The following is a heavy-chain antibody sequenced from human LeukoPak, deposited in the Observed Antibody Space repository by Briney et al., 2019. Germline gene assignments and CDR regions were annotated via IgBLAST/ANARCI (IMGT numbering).Heavy chain of an antibody. J-gene: IGHJ4*02. CDR1: GFTFSSYA. V-gene: IGHV3-23*01. D-gene: IGHD2-2*01. Sequence: GGSLRLSCAASGFTFSSYAMSWVRQAPGKGLEWVSASSGSGGSTYYADSVKGRFTISRDNSKNTLYLQMNSLRAEDTAVYYCAKDLGYCSSTSCSGGDYWGQGTLFTVSS. CDR2: SSGSGGST. CDR3: AKDLGYCSSTSCSGGDY.